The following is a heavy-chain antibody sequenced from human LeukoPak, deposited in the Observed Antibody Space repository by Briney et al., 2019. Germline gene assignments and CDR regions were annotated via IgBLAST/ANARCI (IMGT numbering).Heavy chain of an antibody. Sequence: ASETLSLTCAVSGGSISSGGYSWSWIRQPPGKGLEWIGYIYHSGSTYYNPSLKSRVTISVDRSKNQFSLKLSSVTAADTAVYYCAGVRGTLNWFDPWGQGTLVTVSS. V-gene: IGHV4-30-2*01. CDR1: GGSISSGGYS. J-gene: IGHJ5*02. D-gene: IGHD3-16*01. CDR3: AGVRGTLNWFDP. CDR2: IYHSGST.